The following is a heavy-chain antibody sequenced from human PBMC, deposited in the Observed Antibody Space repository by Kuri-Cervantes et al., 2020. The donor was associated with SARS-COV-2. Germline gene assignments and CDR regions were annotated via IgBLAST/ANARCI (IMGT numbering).Heavy chain of an antibody. J-gene: IGHJ5*02. CDR3: ARDRGPQAMFDP. V-gene: IGHV1-2*02. Sequence: ASVKVSCKASGYTFIGYYMHWVRQAPGQGLEWMGWINPKSGASSYAQKFQGRVTMTRATSINTVYMELSGLRSDDTAVYYCARDRGPQAMFDPWGQGTLVTVSS. CDR1: GYTFIGYY. CDR2: INPKSGAS.